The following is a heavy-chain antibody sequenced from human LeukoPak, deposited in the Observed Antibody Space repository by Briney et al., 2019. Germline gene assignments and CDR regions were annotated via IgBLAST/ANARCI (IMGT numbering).Heavy chain of an antibody. CDR1: GDSISTYY. D-gene: IGHD6-13*01. J-gene: IGHJ5*02. CDR3: ARKGRQQLST. Sequence: PSETLSLTCIVSGDSISTYYWNWIRQPPGKGLEWIGYIYYSGGTDYNPSLKSRVTISVDTSKNQFSLKLSSVTAADTAVYYCARKGRQQLSTWGQGTLVTVSS. CDR2: IYYSGGT. V-gene: IGHV4-59*12.